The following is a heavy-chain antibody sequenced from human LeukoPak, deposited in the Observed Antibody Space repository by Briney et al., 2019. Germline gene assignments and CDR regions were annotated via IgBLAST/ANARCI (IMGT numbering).Heavy chain of an antibody. J-gene: IGHJ4*02. V-gene: IGHV4-59*01. Sequence: SETLSLTCTVSGGSISSYYWNWIRQPPGKGLEWIGYIYYSGSTNHNPSLKSRVTISVDTSKNQFSLKLNSVTAADTAVYYCASGWYFDYWGQGTLITVSS. CDR2: IYYSGST. CDR3: ASGWYFDY. CDR1: GGSISSYY. D-gene: IGHD5-24*01.